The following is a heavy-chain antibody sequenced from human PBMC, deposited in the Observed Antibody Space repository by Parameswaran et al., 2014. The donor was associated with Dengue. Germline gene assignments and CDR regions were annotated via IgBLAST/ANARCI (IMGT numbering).Heavy chain of an antibody. CDR3: GRGERLGLDY. Sequence: ASETLSLTCTVSGGSINTYYWSWIRQPPGKGLEWIGYIRHSGGTSYNVGTNYNPSLKSRVTLSVDTSTNQFSLMLRSVTAADTAVYYCGRGERLGLDYWGQGTLVTVSS. J-gene: IGHJ4*02. V-gene: IGHV4-59*13. CDR2: IRHSGGTSYNVGT. D-gene: IGHD1-1*01. CDR1: GGSINTYY.